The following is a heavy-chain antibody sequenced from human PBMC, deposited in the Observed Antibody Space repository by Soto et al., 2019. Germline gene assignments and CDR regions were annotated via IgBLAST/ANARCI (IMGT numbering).Heavy chain of an antibody. J-gene: IGHJ4*02. CDR2: ISYGGSNE. D-gene: IGHD1-1*01. CDR3: AKDASRDAYNYPIDY. V-gene: IGHV3-30*18. Sequence: VQLLESGGGLVQPGGSLRLSCAAFEFTFSNYVMSWVRQAPGKGLEWVSVISYGGSNEYYADSVKGRFTISRDNSKNTLYLQMNSLRAEDTAVYYCAKDASRDAYNYPIDYWGQGTLVTVSS. CDR1: EFTFSNYV.